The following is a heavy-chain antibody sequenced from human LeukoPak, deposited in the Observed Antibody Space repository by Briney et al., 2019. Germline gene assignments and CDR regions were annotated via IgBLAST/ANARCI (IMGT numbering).Heavy chain of an antibody. V-gene: IGHV4-34*01. CDR2: INHSGST. D-gene: IGHD3-3*01. CDR1: GGSFSGYY. J-gene: IGHJ4*02. Sequence: SETLSLTCAVYGGSFSGYYWSWIRQPRGKGLEWIGEINHSGSTNYNPSLKSRVTISVDTSKNQFSLKLSSVTAADTAVYYCARAYYDFWSGYSRGFGLDYWGQGTLVTVSS. CDR3: ARAYYDFWSGYSRGFGLDY.